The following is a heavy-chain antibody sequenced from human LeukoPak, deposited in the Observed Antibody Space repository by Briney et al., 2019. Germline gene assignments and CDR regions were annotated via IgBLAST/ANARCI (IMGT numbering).Heavy chain of an antibody. V-gene: IGHV5-51*01. CDR2: IYPGDSDT. Sequence: GESLQISCKGSGYSFTSYWIGWVRQMPGKGLEWVGIIYPGDSDTRYSPSFQGQVTISADKSISTAYLQWSSLKASDTAMYYCARLSYSSSWYYFDYWGQGTLVTVSS. CDR1: GYSFTSYW. J-gene: IGHJ4*02. D-gene: IGHD6-13*01. CDR3: ARLSYSSSWYYFDY.